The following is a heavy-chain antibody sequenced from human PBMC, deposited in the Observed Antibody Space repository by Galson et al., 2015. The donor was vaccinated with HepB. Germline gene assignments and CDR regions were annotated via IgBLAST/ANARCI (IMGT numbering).Heavy chain of an antibody. CDR1: GGTFSSYA. Sequence: SVKVSCKASGGTFSSYAISWVRQAPGQGLEWMGRIIPILGIANYAQKFQGRVTITADKSTSTAYMELSSLRSEDTAVYYCARDPPLYSGSYDPDFDYWGQGTLVTVSS. J-gene: IGHJ4*02. V-gene: IGHV1-69*04. CDR2: IIPILGIA. CDR3: ARDPPLYSGSYDPDFDY. D-gene: IGHD1-26*01.